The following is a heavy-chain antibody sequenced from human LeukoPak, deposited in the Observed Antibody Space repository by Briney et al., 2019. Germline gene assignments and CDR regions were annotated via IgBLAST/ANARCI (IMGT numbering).Heavy chain of an antibody. CDR1: GGSISSSSYY. V-gene: IGHV4-39*07. J-gene: IGHJ4*02. CDR2: IYYSGST. Sequence: PSETLSLTCTVSGGSISSSSYYWGWIRQPPGKGLEWIGSIYYSGSTYYNPSLKSRVTISVDTSKNQFSLKLSSVTAADTAVYYCARDGGYSSPPSLWGQGTLVTVSS. CDR3: ARDGGYSSPPSL. D-gene: IGHD5-18*01.